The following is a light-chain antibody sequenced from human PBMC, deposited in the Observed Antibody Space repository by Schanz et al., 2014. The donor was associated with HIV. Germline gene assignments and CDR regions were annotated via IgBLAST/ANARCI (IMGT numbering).Light chain of an antibody. CDR1: QDISNY. J-gene: IGKJ2*01. V-gene: IGKV1-27*01. CDR3: QQFHAYPYT. Sequence: DFQMTQSPSSLSASVGDRVTITCRASQDISNYLAWYQQRPGQVPRLLIDSASTLQTGVPSRFSGSGSGTDFTLTINSLQPEDFATYYCQQFHAYPYTFGQGTKLEIK. CDR2: SAS.